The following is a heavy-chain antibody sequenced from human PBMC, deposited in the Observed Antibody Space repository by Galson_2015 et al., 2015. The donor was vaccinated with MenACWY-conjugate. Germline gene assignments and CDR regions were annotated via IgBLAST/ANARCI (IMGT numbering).Heavy chain of an antibody. CDR2: ISKDARQT. V-gene: IGHV3-30*03. Sequence: SLRLSCAAAGFTFSSIGMHWVRRSPGKGLEWLALISKDARQTFYADSVEGRFTISRDNSNSTLYLEMNSLRVDDTAVYYCATSNYYDGGGPACLNWGQGTLVTVSS. D-gene: IGHD3-22*01. CDR1: GFTFSSIG. CDR3: ATSNYYDGGGPACLN. J-gene: IGHJ1*01.